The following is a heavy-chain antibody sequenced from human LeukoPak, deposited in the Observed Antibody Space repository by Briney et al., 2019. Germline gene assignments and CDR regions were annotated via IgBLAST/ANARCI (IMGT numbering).Heavy chain of an antibody. Sequence: PGGSLRLSCAASGFTFSSYEMNWVRQAPGKGLEWVSSISSGSSYIYHAGSLKGRFTISRDNAKNSLYLQMNSLRAEDTAVYYCARGLSGWYYFDYWGQGTLVTVSS. V-gene: IGHV3-21*01. CDR3: ARGLSGWYYFDY. CDR1: GFTFSSYE. J-gene: IGHJ4*02. CDR2: ISSGSSYI. D-gene: IGHD6-19*01.